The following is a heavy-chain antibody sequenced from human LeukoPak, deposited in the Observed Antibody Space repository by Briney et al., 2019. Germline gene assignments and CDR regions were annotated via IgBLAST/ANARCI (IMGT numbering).Heavy chain of an antibody. V-gene: IGHV1-69*06. CDR2: IIPIFGTA. Sequence: GASVTVSCKASGGTFSSYAISWVRQAPGQGLEWMGGIIPIFGTANYAQKFQGRVTITADKSTSTAYMELSSLRSEDTAVYYCARERRAIFGVVTRSAFDIWGQGTVVTVSS. CDR1: GGTFSSYA. D-gene: IGHD3-3*01. CDR3: ARERRAIFGVVTRSAFDI. J-gene: IGHJ3*02.